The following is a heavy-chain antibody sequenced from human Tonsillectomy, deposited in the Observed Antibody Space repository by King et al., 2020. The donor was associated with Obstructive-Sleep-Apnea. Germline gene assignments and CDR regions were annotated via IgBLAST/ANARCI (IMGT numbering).Heavy chain of an antibody. CDR3: ARDAPPSGYSSSWYYDAFDI. CDR2: IYSGGST. D-gene: IGHD6-13*01. CDR1: GFTVSSNY. V-gene: IGHV3-53*04. Sequence: VQLVESGGGLVQPGGSLRLSCAASGFTVSSNYMSWVRQAPGKGLEWVSVIYSGGSTYYADSVKGRFTISRHNSKNTLYLQMNSLRAEDTAGYYCARDAPPSGYSSSWYYDAFDIWGQGTMVTVSS. J-gene: IGHJ3*02.